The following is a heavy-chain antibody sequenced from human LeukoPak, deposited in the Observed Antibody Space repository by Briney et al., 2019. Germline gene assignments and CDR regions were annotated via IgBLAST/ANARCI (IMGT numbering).Heavy chain of an antibody. Sequence: GGSLRLSCAASAFTFSSYGMHWVRQAPGKGLEWVAFMRYDGSNKKYADSVKGRFTISRDNSKNTLYLQMNSLRAEDTAVYYCAKGHYYNILTGYSVRRGLDYWGQGTLVTVSS. V-gene: IGHV3-30*02. CDR3: AKGHYYNILTGYSVRRGLDY. D-gene: IGHD3-9*01. CDR1: AFTFSSYG. J-gene: IGHJ4*02. CDR2: MRYDGSNK.